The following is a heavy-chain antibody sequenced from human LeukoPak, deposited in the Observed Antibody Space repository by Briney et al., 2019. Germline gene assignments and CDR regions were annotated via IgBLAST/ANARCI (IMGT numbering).Heavy chain of an antibody. CDR1: GYSFTSYW. D-gene: IGHD5-12*01. V-gene: IGHV5-10-1*01. Sequence: GESLKISCKGSGYSFTSYWISWVRPMPGKGLGWMGRIDPSDSYTNYSPSFQGHVTISADKSISTAYLQWSSLKASDTAMYYCTRHLGYSGYDTDYWGQGTLVTVSS. CDR3: TRHLGYSGYDTDY. CDR2: IDPSDSYT. J-gene: IGHJ4*02.